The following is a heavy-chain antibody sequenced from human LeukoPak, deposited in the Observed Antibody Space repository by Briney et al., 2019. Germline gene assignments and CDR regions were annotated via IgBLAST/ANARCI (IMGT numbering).Heavy chain of an antibody. Sequence: GGSLRLSCAASGFTFNNYGMGWVRQTPGKGLEWVTTIGTSGANTYHADSVKGRFTISRDNSKSTLYLQMNSLRAEDTAVYHCAKKSGDHFHFDFWGQGTLVTVSS. CDR1: GFTFNNYG. V-gene: IGHV3-23*01. CDR3: AKKSGDHFHFDF. D-gene: IGHD2-21*01. CDR2: IGTSGANT. J-gene: IGHJ4*02.